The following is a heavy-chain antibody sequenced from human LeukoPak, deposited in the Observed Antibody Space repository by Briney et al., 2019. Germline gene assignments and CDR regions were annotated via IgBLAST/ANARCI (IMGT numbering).Heavy chain of an antibody. CDR3: ARGGTTGFPY. CDR1: GFTFSSYW. J-gene: IGHJ4*02. D-gene: IGHD2/OR15-2a*01. Sequence: ERSLRLSYAATGFTFSSYWMHSVSQTPGKRRVWVSRINSDGSSTNYADSVKGRFTISRDNAKNTLYLQMNSLRAEDTAVYYCARGGTTGFPYWGQGTLVAVSS. CDR2: INSDGSST. V-gene: IGHV3-74*01.